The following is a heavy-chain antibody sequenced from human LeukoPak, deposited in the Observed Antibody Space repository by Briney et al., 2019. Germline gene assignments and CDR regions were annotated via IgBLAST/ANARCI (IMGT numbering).Heavy chain of an antibody. CDR3: ASAPYSSGWYNGEGY. CDR1: GGSISSYY. CDR2: IYYSGST. D-gene: IGHD6-19*01. Sequence: SETLSLTCTVSGGSISSYYWSWIRQPPGKGLEWIGYIYYSGSTNYNPSLKSRVTISVDTSKNQFSLKLSSVTAADTAVYYCASAPYSSGWYNGEGYWGQGTLVTVSS. V-gene: IGHV4-59*01. J-gene: IGHJ4*02.